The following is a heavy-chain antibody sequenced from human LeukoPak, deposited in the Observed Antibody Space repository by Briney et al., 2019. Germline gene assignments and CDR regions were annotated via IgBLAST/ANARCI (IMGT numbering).Heavy chain of an antibody. Sequence: GRSLRLSCAASGFAFSSFGMHWVRQAPGKGLEWVSSISGSGATTYYADSVKGRFTISRDSSKNTLYLQMNSLRAEDTAVYYCAAYSGGTYYDNWGQGTLVTVSS. V-gene: IGHV3-23*01. J-gene: IGHJ4*02. CDR3: AAYSGGTYYDN. CDR1: GFAFSSFG. CDR2: ISGSGATT. D-gene: IGHD1-26*01.